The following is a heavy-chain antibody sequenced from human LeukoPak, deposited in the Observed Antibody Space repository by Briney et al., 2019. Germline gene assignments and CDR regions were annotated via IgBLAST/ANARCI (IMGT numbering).Heavy chain of an antibody. Sequence: ASVKVSCKASGYTFTGYYMHWVRQAPGQGLEWMGIINPSGGSTRYAQKFQGRVTMTRDMSTSTVYMELSSLRSEDTAVYYCARGGLYGDYDYYYYIDVWGKGTTVTVSS. V-gene: IGHV1-46*01. CDR3: ARGGLYGDYDYYYYIDV. D-gene: IGHD4-17*01. CDR1: GYTFTGYY. CDR2: INPSGGST. J-gene: IGHJ6*03.